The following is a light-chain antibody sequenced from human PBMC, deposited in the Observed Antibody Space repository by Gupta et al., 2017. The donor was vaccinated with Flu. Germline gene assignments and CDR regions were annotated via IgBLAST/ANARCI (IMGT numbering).Light chain of an antibody. CDR2: GYN. CDR3: QSFDSTLSGWL. Sequence: QSVLTQPPSVSGAPGQRVTISCSGSSSNIGTGYDVPWYQQLPGTAPKLLIYGYNNRPSGVPDRFSGSKSGTSASLAITGLQAEDEADYYCQSFDSTLSGWLFGGGTKLTVL. J-gene: IGLJ3*02. V-gene: IGLV1-40*01. CDR1: SSNIGTGYD.